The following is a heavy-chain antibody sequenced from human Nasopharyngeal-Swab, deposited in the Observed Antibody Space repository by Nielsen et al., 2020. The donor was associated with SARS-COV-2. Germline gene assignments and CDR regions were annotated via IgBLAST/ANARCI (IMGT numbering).Heavy chain of an antibody. D-gene: IGHD2-21*02. CDR3: AKALLHIVVVTAPGGY. CDR2: ISGSGGST. Sequence: GGSLRLSCAASGFTFSSYAMSWVRPAPGKGLEWVSAISGSGGSTYYADSVKGRFTISRDNSKNTLYLQMNSLRAEDTAVYYCAKALLHIVVVTAPGGYWGQGTLVTVSS. J-gene: IGHJ4*02. CDR1: GFTFSSYA. V-gene: IGHV3-23*01.